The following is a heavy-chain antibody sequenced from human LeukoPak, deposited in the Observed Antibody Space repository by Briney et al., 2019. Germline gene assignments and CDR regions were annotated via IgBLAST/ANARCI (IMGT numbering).Heavy chain of an antibody. J-gene: IGHJ4*02. CDR2: IYYSGST. CDR3: AREFYGSGTYYSNYDY. CDR1: GGSFSGYY. V-gene: IGHV4-59*01. D-gene: IGHD3-10*01. Sequence: SETLSLTCAVYGGSFSGYYWSWIRQPPGKGLEWIGYIYYSGSTNYNPSLKSRVTISVDTSKNQFSLKLSSVTAADTAVYYCAREFYGSGTYYSNYDYWGQGTLVTVSS.